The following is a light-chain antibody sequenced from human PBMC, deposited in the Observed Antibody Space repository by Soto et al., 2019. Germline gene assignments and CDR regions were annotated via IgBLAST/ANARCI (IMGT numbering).Light chain of an antibody. CDR2: GAS. CDR3: QQYGSPPFP. Sequence: EIVLTQSPGTLSLSPGERATLSCRASQSVSSSYLAWYQQKPGQAPRLLIYGASSRATGIPDRFSGSGSGTDFTLTISRLEPEDFAMYYCQQYGSPPFPFGPGTKVDIK. J-gene: IGKJ3*01. V-gene: IGKV3-20*01. CDR1: QSVSSSY.